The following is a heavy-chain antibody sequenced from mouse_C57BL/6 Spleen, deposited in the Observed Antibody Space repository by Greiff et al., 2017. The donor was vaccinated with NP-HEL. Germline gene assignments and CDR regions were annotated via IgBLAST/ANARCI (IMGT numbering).Heavy chain of an antibody. CDR2: IHPNSGST. D-gene: IGHD2-1*01. Sequence: VQLQQPGAELVKPGASVKLSCKASGYTFTSYWMHWVKQRPGQGLEWIGMIHPNSGSTNYNEKFKSKATLTVDKSSSTAYMQLSSLTSEDSAVYYCARRNYGNYDYAMDYWGQGTSVTVSS. V-gene: IGHV1-64*01. J-gene: IGHJ4*01. CDR3: ARRNYGNYDYAMDY. CDR1: GYTFTSYW.